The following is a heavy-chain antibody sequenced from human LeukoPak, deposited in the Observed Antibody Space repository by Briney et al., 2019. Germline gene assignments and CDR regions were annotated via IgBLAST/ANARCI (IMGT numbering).Heavy chain of an antibody. CDR2: VCPGDSDT. J-gene: IGHJ4*02. CDR3: ARLPYCGGDCYPDY. D-gene: IGHD2-21*02. Sequence: GESLKISCKGSGYSFTNYWIGWVRQMPGKGLEWMGIVCPGDSDTRYSPSFQGQVTISADKSISTAYLQWSSLKASDTAMYYCARLPYCGGDCYPDYWGQGTLVTVSS. CDR1: GYSFTNYW. V-gene: IGHV5-51*01.